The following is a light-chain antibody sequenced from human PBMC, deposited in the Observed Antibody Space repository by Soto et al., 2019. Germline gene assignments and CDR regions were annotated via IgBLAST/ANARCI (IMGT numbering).Light chain of an antibody. Sequence: DIQMTQSPSTLSASVGDRVTITCRASQSISSWLAWYQQKPGTAPNLLIYKASTLQGGVPSRFSGSGSGTEFTLTISSLQPDDSAIYYCQQYMDNWTFGQGSMV. V-gene: IGKV1-5*03. CDR3: QQYMDNWT. CDR1: QSISSW. CDR2: KAS. J-gene: IGKJ1*01.